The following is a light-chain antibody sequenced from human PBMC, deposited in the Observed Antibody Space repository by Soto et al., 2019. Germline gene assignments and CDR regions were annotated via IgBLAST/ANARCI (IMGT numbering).Light chain of an antibody. CDR3: QQRGGWPPLT. Sequence: EIVLTQSPATLSLSPGERATLSCRASQSVSSYLAWYQQKPGQAPRLLIYDASNRATGIPARFSGSGSGTDFTLTISSLEPEDFAVYYCQQRGGWPPLTFGGGTKVEIK. CDR1: QSVSSY. J-gene: IGKJ4*01. V-gene: IGKV3-11*01. CDR2: DAS.